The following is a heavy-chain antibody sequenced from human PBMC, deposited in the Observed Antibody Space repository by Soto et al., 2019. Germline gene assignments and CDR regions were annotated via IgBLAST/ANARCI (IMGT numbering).Heavy chain of an antibody. Sequence: SVKVSFKASGCTFSTYPISWVRQAPGQGLEWMGGIIPIFDTANYAQRFQGRVTITADESTSTAYMELSSLRSEDTAVYYFAISKRVEMATLDDAFDIWGEGTMVTV. CDR2: IIPIFDTA. J-gene: IGHJ3*02. V-gene: IGHV1-69*13. D-gene: IGHD5-12*01. CDR3: AISKRVEMATLDDAFDI. CDR1: GCTFSTYP.